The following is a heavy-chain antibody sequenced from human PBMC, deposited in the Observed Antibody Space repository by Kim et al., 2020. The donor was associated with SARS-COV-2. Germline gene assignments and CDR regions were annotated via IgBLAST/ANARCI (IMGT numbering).Heavy chain of an antibody. V-gene: IGHV3-30*04. CDR1: GFPFKNHA. CDR3: ARDGEAAAVAGTPPHE. J-gene: IGHJ4*02. D-gene: IGHD2-15*01. Sequence: GGSLRLSCEASGFPFKNHAMHWVRQAPGKGLEWMAVISYDGGNKYFADSVKGRFTISRDNSKNTLYLETQSLRPDDTALYFCARDGEAAAVAGTPPHEWGQGTLVIVSS. CDR2: ISYDGGNK.